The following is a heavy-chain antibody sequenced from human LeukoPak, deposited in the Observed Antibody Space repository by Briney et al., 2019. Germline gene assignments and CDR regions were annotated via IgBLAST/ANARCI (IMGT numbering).Heavy chain of an antibody. Sequence: PGGSLRLSCAASGFTFSSYAMSWVRQAPGKGLEWVSGINNSGGSAYYADSVKGRFTISRDNSKNTLYLQMNSLRAEDTAVYYCAKRRSDCSGYTCFSTLDYWGQGTLVTVSS. J-gene: IGHJ4*02. CDR1: GFTFSSYA. CDR3: AKRRSDCSGYTCFSTLDY. V-gene: IGHV3-23*01. CDR2: INNSGGSA. D-gene: IGHD2-15*01.